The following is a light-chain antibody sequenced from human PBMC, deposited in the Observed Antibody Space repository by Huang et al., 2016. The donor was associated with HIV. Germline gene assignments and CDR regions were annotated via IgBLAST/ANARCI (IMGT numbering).Light chain of an antibody. Sequence: IVMTQSPATLSVSPGERVTLSCRANRSVSTNLAWYHQRPVQAPRLLIYGSSTRAPCVPARFSGSGSGTDFSLTISSLQSEDFALYYCHQYNNWLLSFGGGTRVDI. CDR2: GSS. J-gene: IGKJ4*01. CDR1: RSVSTN. CDR3: HQYNNWLLS. V-gene: IGKV3-15*01.